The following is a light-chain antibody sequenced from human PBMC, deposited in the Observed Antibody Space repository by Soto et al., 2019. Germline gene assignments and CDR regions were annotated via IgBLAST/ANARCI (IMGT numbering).Light chain of an antibody. CDR3: QHYDNLPT. V-gene: IGKV1-33*01. CDR2: DAS. J-gene: IGKJ4*01. CDR1: QDIIDY. Sequence: DVQMTQSPSSLSASVGDRVTITCQASQDIIDYLNWYQQKPGKAPKLLIYDASNLETGVPSRFSGSGSGTDFTFTISSLQPEDIATYYCQHYDNLPTLGGGTKVEIK.